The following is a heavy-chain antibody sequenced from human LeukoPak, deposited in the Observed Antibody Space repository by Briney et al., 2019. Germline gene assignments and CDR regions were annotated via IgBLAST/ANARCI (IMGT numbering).Heavy chain of an antibody. V-gene: IGHV3-21*01. J-gene: IGHJ4*02. Sequence: GGSLRLSCAASGFTFSTYAMSWVRQAPGKGLEWVSSISSSSSYIYYADSVMGRFTISRDNAKNSLYLQMNSLRAEDTAVYYCARGPRAAAGIDYWGQGTLVTVSS. CDR2: ISSSSSYI. CDR1: GFTFSTYA. D-gene: IGHD6-13*01. CDR3: ARGPRAAAGIDY.